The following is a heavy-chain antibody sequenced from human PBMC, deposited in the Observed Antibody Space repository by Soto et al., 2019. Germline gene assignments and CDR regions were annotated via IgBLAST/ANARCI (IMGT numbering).Heavy chain of an antibody. J-gene: IGHJ4*02. CDR3: AREGNLGRWLQPLDF. D-gene: IGHD5-12*01. V-gene: IGHV4-59*01. CDR2: VSYFGNT. CDR1: GGPLTTYF. Sequence: SETLSLTCNVSGGPLTTYFWSWIRQPPGKGLEWIGYVSYFGNTKYNPSLKSRVSMSVDTSKNQFSLRLISVTAADTARYFCAREGNLGRWLQPLDFWGQGTLVTVSS.